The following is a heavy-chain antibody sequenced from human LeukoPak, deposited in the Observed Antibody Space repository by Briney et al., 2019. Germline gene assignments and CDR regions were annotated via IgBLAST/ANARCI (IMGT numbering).Heavy chain of an antibody. D-gene: IGHD6-13*01. V-gene: IGHV3-48*01. Sequence: GGSLRLSCAASGFTFSTFSMNWVRQAPGKGLEWVSYISSNSYNIYHADPVKGRFTISRDNAENSLYLQMNSLRVEDTAVYYCARVFVGTADYWGQGTLVTVSS. CDR1: GFTFSTFS. CDR3: ARVFVGTADY. J-gene: IGHJ4*02. CDR2: ISSNSYNI.